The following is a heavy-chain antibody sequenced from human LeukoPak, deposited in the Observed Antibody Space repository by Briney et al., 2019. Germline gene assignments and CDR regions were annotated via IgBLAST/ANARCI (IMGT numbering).Heavy chain of an antibody. CDR2: INHSGST. V-gene: IGHV4-34*01. Sequence: NPSETLSLTCAVYGGSFSGYYWSWIRQPPGKGLEWIGEINHSGSTNYNPSLKSRVTISVDTSKNQFSLKLSSVTAADMAVYYCARPAGPNYFDYWGQGTLVTVSS. CDR3: ARPAGPNYFDY. CDR1: GGSFSGYY. J-gene: IGHJ4*02.